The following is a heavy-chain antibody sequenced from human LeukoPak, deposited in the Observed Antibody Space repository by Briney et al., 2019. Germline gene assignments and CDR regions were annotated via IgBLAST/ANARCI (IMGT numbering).Heavy chain of an antibody. V-gene: IGHV3-7*01. CDR3: VRSHHPGGWFDP. D-gene: IGHD3-10*01. CDR1: GFTFSSSW. CDR2: INPDTSEI. J-gene: IGHJ5*02. Sequence: PGGSLRLSCEASGFTFSSSWMSWVRQGPGKGLEWVASINPDTSEIHYVDAVRGRFTISIDNAKNSLYLQMSSLTADDTALYYCVRSHHPGGWFDPWGQGTLVTVSS.